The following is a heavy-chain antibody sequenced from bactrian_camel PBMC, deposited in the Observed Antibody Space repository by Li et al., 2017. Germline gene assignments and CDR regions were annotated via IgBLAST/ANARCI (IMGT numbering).Heavy chain of an antibody. J-gene: IGHJ4*01. CDR2: IWTADHTT. V-gene: IGHV3S63*01. CDR1: GRTYGRNC. CDR3: ATYDVMVGGGCLLREDVYDY. D-gene: IGHD3*01. Sequence: QVQLVESGGGSVQAGGSLRLSCAASGRTYGRNCMAWFRQAPGKEREGVANIWTADHTTYYADSVRGRFTISHDSATNTMYLQMNNVKPEDTAIYYCATYDVMVGGGCLLREDVYDYWGQGTQVTVS.